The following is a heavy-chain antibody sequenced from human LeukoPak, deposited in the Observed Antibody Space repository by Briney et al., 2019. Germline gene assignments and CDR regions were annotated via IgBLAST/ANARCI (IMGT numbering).Heavy chain of an antibody. V-gene: IGHV4-39*07. CDR1: GGSISSSSYY. CDR2: MYYSGDT. CDR3: ARDRYGLRYLNYYYMDV. D-gene: IGHD3-10*01. J-gene: IGHJ6*03. Sequence: PSETLSLTCTVSGGSISSSSYYWGWIRQPPGKGLEWIGSMYYSGDTNYNPSLKSRVTISVDTSKDQFSLRLSSVTAADTAVYYCARDRYGLRYLNYYYMDVWGKGTTVTISS.